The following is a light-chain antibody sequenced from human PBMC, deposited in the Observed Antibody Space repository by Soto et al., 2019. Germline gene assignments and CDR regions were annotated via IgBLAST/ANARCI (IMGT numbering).Light chain of an antibody. CDR1: SSDVGNYNL. Sequence: QSALTQPASVSGSPGQSITISCTGTSSDVGNYNLVSWYQQHPGKTPKVIIYEGSKRPSGVSNRFSGSKSGNTASLTISGLQAEDEADYYCSSYAGSNVLFGGGTQLTVL. CDR3: SSYAGSNVL. V-gene: IGLV2-23*01. J-gene: IGLJ2*01. CDR2: EGS.